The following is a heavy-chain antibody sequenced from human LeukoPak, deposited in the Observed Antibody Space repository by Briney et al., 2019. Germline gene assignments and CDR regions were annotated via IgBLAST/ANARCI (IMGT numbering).Heavy chain of an antibody. CDR2: IYYSGIT. Sequence: PSETLSLTCTVSGDSISSSVYYWGWIRQPPGKGLQWIGSIYYSGITYYNPSLKSRVTISVDTSKNQFSLRLSSVTAADTAVYYCAREGYQGSLGGLHSGWYPSNYFFYHMDVWGKGTTVTVSS. V-gene: IGHV4-39*07. CDR1: GDSISSSVYY. J-gene: IGHJ6*03. CDR3: AREGYQGSLGGLHSGWYPSNYFFYHMDV. D-gene: IGHD6-19*01.